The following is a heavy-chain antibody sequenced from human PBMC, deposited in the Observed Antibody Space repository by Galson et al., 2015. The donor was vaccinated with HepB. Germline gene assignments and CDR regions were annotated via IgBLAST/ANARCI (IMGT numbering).Heavy chain of an antibody. CDR3: ARDRSIPAATRGYYYYYGMDL. D-gene: IGHD2-2*01. J-gene: IGHJ6*02. V-gene: IGHV3-20*01. Sequence: SLRLSCAASGFTFDDYGMSWVRQAPGKGLEWVSGINWNGGNIGYGDSEKGRFTISRDNAKNFLYLQMNNLRAEDTALYHCARDRSIPAATRGYYYYYGMDLWGQGTTVTVSS. CDR1: GFTFDDYG. CDR2: INWNGGNI.